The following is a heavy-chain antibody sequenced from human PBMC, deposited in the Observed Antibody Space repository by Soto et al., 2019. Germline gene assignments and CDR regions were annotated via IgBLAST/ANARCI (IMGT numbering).Heavy chain of an antibody. Sequence: EVQLVESGGGLVRPGGSLRLSCEASGFTFSNSWMHWVRQAPGKGPVWVSRVSSVGTGITYADSVKGRFTISRDNAKNTLYLHMNSLRAEDTAVYYGVGGTGWFYWGQGTLVTVSS. V-gene: IGHV3-74*01. D-gene: IGHD6-19*01. CDR1: GFTFSNSW. CDR3: VGGTGWFY. CDR2: VSSVGTGI. J-gene: IGHJ4*02.